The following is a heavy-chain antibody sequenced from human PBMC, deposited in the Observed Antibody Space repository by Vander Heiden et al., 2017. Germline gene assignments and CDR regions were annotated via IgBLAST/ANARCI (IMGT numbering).Heavy chain of an antibody. CDR2: IIPIFGTA. V-gene: IGHV1-69*01. D-gene: IGHD2-2*02. CDR3: ARPRYCSSTSCYNYYYYGMDV. J-gene: IGHJ6*02. Sequence: QVQLVQSGAEVKKPGSSVKVSCKASGGTFSSYAISWGGQAPGQGLEWMGGIIPIFGTANYARKFQGRGTITADESTSTAYMELSSLRSEDTAVYYCARPRYCSSTSCYNYYYYGMDVWGQGTTVTVSS. CDR1: GGTFSSYA.